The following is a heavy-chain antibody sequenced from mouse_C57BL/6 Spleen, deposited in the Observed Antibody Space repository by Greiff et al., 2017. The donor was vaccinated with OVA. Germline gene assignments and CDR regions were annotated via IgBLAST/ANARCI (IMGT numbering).Heavy chain of an antibody. D-gene: IGHD2-14*01. V-gene: IGHV1-69*01. CDR1: GYTFTSYW. CDR3: ARGLGRGGYFDV. Sequence: QVQLQQSGAELVMPGASVKLSCKASGYTFTSYWMHWVKQRPGQGLEWIGEIDPSDSYTNYNQKFKGKSTLTVDQSSSTAYMQLSSLTSEDAAVYYCARGLGRGGYFDVWGTGTTVTVSS. J-gene: IGHJ1*03. CDR2: IDPSDSYT.